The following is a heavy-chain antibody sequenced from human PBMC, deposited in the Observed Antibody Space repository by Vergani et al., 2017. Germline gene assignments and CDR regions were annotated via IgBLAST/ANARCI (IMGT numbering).Heavy chain of an antibody. V-gene: IGHV4-61*02. CDR1: GGSIGSGIFY. J-gene: IGHJ6*03. Sequence: QVQLQESGPGLVKPSQTLSLTCTVSGGSIGSGIFYWSWVRQTAGKGLEWIGRVNPSGSANYNPSLKSRVAMSVDTSKNQFSLKLSSVTAAADTAVYYCARVGGSGYPSYYMDVWGKGTTVTVSS. D-gene: IGHD3-3*01. CDR2: VNPSGSA. CDR3: ARVGGSGYPSYYMDV.